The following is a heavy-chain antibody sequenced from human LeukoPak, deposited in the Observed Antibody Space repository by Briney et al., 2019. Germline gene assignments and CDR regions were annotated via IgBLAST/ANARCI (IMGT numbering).Heavy chain of an antibody. D-gene: IGHD3-16*02. CDR1: GFTLRTYG. Sequence: GGSLRLSCAASGFTLRTYGMHWVRQAPGKGLEWVAFIRFDGSKKEYVESVKGRFTISRDNSKNTLYLQMNSLRGADTAVYYWVSRNDPDSTWESYRLDAFDIWGQGTTDLVSS. V-gene: IGHV3-30*02. CDR2: IRFDGSKK. CDR3: VSRNDPDSTWESYRLDAFDI. J-gene: IGHJ3*02.